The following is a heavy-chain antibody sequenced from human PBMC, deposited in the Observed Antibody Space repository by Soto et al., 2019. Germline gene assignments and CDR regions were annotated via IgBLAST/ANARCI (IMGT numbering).Heavy chain of an antibody. CDR1: GGSISSGGYY. J-gene: IGHJ6*02. V-gene: IGHV4-31*01. Sequence: QVQLQESGPGLVKPSQTLSLTCTVSGGSISSGGYYWSWIRQHPGKGLEWIGYIYYSGSTYYNPTLKSPVTISVDTSKNQFSLKLSSVTAADTAVYYCASGDCGGDCYPYYYYGMDVWGQGTTVTVSS. CDR3: ASGDCGGDCYPYYYYGMDV. CDR2: IYYSGST. D-gene: IGHD2-21*02.